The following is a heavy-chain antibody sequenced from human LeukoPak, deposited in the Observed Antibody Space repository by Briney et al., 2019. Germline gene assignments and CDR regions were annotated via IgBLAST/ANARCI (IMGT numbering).Heavy chain of an antibody. CDR3: ARAGSRRAGYSGYDRGFDY. CDR2: MNPNSGNT. D-gene: IGHD5-12*01. V-gene: IGHV1-8*03. CDR1: GYTFTSYD. J-gene: IGHJ4*02. Sequence: AASVKVSCKASGYTFTSYDINWVRQATGQGLEWMGWMNPNSGNTGYAQKFQGRVTITRNTSISTAYMELSSLRSEDTAVYYCARAGSRRAGYSGYDRGFDYWGQGTLVTVSS.